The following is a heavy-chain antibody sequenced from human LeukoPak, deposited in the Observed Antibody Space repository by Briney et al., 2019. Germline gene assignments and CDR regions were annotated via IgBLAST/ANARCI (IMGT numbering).Heavy chain of an antibody. J-gene: IGHJ4*02. CDR1: GGTFSSYA. V-gene: IGHV1-69*13. CDR2: IIPIFGTA. CDR3: ARSFLTGQTPQSDY. Sequence: ASVKVSSKASGGTFSSYAISWVRQAPGQGREWRGGIIPIFGTANYAQKFQGRVTITADESTSTAYMELSSLRSEDTAVYYCARSFLTGQTPQSDYWGQGTLVTVSS. D-gene: IGHD3-9*01.